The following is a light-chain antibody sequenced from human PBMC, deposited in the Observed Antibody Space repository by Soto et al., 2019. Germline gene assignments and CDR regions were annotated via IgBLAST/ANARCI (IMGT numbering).Light chain of an antibody. CDR2: MVS. Sequence: DVVMTQSPLSLSVTPGQPASISCRSSQSLVASNGITYFFWFHQRPGQSPRRLIYMVSNRDSGVPDRFSGSGSGTDFTLKITRVEADDVGVYYCMQSAHCPHTFGQGTKLEI. CDR3: MQSAHCPHT. CDR1: QSLVASNGITY. J-gene: IGKJ2*01. V-gene: IGKV2-30*01.